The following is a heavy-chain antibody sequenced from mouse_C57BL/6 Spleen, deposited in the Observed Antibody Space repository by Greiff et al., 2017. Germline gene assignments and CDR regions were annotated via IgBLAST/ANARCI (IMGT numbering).Heavy chain of an antibody. V-gene: IGHV1-15*01. J-gene: IGHJ2*01. D-gene: IGHD1-1*01. Sequence: QVQLQQSGAELVRPGASVTLSCKASGYTFTDYEMHWVKQTPVHGLEWIGAIDPETGGTAYNQKFKGKAILTADKSSSTAYMELRSLTSEDSAVYYCTRALITTVVGDYWGQGTTLTVSS. CDR3: TRALITTVVGDY. CDR1: GYTFTDYE. CDR2: IDPETGGT.